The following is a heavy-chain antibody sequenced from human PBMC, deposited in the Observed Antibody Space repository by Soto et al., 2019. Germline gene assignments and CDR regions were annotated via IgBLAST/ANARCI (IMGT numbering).Heavy chain of an antibody. J-gene: IGHJ4*02. CDR1: GFTFSSYE. Sequence: EVQLVESGGGLVQPGGSLRLSCAASGFTFSSYEMNWVRQAPGKGLEWVSYISSSGSTIYYADSVKGRFTISRDNAKNSLYMQMTSLRAEDTAVYYCARYPDGGYGNAKNYFDYWGQGTLVTVSS. CDR2: ISSSGSTI. V-gene: IGHV3-48*03. CDR3: ARYPDGGYGNAKNYFDY. D-gene: IGHD5-18*01.